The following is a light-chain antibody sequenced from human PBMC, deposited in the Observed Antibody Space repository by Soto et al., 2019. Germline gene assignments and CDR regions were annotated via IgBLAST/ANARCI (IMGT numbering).Light chain of an antibody. V-gene: IGKV3-15*01. Sequence: EIVMTQSPATLSVSPGERATLSCRASQSVSSNLAWYQQKPGQPPRPLLNGASTRATGIPAGFSGSGSGTEFSLTISSLQSEDFAVYYCQQYNNWPPYTFGQGTKLEIK. CDR3: QQYNNWPPYT. J-gene: IGKJ2*01. CDR2: GAS. CDR1: QSVSSN.